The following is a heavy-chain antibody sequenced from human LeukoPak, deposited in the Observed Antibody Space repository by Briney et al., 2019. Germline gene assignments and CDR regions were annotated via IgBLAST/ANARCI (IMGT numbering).Heavy chain of an antibody. D-gene: IGHD2-15*01. J-gene: IGHJ4*02. Sequence: GGSLRLSCAASGFTFRTYAMNWVRQAPGKGLEWISYISRDSGIIYYADSVRGRFTISRDNAKNSLYLQMHSLRAEDTAVYYCVRDNPRCCGVVPANIDDYWGQGTLVTVSS. CDR2: ISRDSGII. CDR3: VRDNPRCCGVVPANIDDY. CDR1: GFTFRTYA. V-gene: IGHV3-48*01.